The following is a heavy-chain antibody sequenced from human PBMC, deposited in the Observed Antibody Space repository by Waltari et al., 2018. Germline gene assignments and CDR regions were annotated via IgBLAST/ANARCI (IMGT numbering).Heavy chain of an antibody. J-gene: IGHJ4*02. CDR2: ISYDGSNK. CDR3: ARDSFPPTGIY. CDR1: GFTFIRYA. V-gene: IGHV3-30-3*01. Sequence: QVQLVESGGGVVQPGRSLRLSCAASGFTFIRYAMHWVRQAPGKGLEWVVVISYDGSNKYYADSVKGRFTISRDNSKNTLYLQMNSLRAEDTAVYYCARDSFPPTGIYWGQGTLVTVSS.